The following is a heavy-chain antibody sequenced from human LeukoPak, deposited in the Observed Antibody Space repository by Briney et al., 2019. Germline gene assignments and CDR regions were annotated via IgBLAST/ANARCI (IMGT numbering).Heavy chain of an antibody. CDR2: ISTNSSNI. D-gene: IGHD3-22*01. CDR3: ARGGSGYGDYYYFYGMDV. J-gene: IGHJ6*02. CDR1: GFTFSTYA. V-gene: IGHV3-48*02. Sequence: GGSLRLSCAASGFTFSTYAMNWVRQAPGKGLEWVSCISTNSSNIYYADSVKGRFTISRDNAKNSLYLQMNSLRDEDTAVYYCARGGSGYGDYYYFYGMDVWGQGTTVTVSS.